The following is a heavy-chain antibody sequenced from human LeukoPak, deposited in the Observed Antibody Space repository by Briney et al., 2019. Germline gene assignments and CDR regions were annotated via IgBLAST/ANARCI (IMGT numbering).Heavy chain of an antibody. CDR1: GYTFSNHD. V-gene: IGHV1-2*06. Sequence: GASVKVSCQASGYTFSNHDFDWVRQAPGQGLEWMGRINPNSGGTNYAQKFQGRVTMTRDTSISTVYMELSRLRSDDTAVYYCARVGYYESSGYYEYWGQGTLVTVSS. CDR3: ARVGYYESSGYYEY. J-gene: IGHJ4*02. CDR2: INPNSGGT. D-gene: IGHD3-22*01.